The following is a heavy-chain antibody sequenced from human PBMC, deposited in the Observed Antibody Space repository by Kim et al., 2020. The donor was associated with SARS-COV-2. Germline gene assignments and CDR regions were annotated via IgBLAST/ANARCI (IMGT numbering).Heavy chain of an antibody. D-gene: IGHD2-21*02. CDR2: INPGSGNT. CDR1: GYTFTSYD. Sequence: ASVKVSCKASGYTFTSYDIHWVRQAPGQGLEWMGWINPGSGNTKSSQKFQGRVTITRDTSASTAYMELSSLRSEDAALYYCAVVTAIRGWGQGTLVTVSS. J-gene: IGHJ4*02. CDR3: AVVTAIRG. V-gene: IGHV1-3*01.